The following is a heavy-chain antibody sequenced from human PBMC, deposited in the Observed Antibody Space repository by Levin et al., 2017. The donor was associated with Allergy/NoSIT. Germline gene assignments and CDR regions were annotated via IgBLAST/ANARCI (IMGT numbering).Heavy chain of an antibody. CDR3: ARVGIDFWGVYQKSWGYMDV. Sequence: ASVKVSCKASGYNFTNYGISWVRQAPGQGLEWMGWISAYNGNTNYAQKFQGRVTMTIQTSTNTAYMELRSLRSDDTAVYHCARVGIDFWGVYQKSWGYMDVWGQGTTVTVSS. CDR1: GYNFTNYG. CDR2: ISAYNGNT. D-gene: IGHD3-3*01. V-gene: IGHV1-18*01. J-gene: IGHJ6*03.